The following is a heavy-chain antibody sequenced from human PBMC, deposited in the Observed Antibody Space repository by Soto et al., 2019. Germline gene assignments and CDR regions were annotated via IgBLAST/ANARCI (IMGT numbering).Heavy chain of an antibody. CDR3: ARGDSTDCSNGVCSFFYNRDMDV. CDR2: INPKSGGT. D-gene: IGHD2-8*01. Sequence: ASVKVSCKASGYSFTDYHIHWVRQAPGQGLEWLGRINPKSGGTSTAQKFQGWVTMTTDTSISTASMELTRLTSDDTAIYYCARGDSTDCSNGVCSFFYNRDMDVWGQGTTVTVS. CDR1: GYSFTDYH. V-gene: IGHV1-2*04. J-gene: IGHJ6*02.